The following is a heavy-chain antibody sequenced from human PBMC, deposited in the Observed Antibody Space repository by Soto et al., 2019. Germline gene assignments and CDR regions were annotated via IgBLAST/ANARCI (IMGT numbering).Heavy chain of an antibody. D-gene: IGHD3-16*01. V-gene: IGHV3-21*01. J-gene: IGHJ6*02. CDR2: ITSSSSYI. CDR1: GFSFSSYN. Sequence: GGSLRLSCAASGFSFSSYNMNWGRQAPEKGLEWVSSITSSSSYIYYADSVKGRFTISRDNAKNSLYLQMNSLRAEDTAVYYCARDRVGGGYYYGMDVWGQGTTVTVSS. CDR3: ARDRVGGGYYYGMDV.